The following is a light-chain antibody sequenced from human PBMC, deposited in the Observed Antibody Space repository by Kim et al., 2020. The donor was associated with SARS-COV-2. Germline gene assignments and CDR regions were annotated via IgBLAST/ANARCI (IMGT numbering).Light chain of an antibody. Sequence: DIQLTQSPSFLSASVGDRVTITCRASQGISSYLNWYQQKPGKAPKLLIYAASSLQSGVPSRFSGSGSGTDFTLTISSLQPEDFATYYCQQSYSTPPFTFGPGTKVDIK. V-gene: IGKV1-39*01. CDR1: QGISSY. J-gene: IGKJ3*01. CDR3: QQSYSTPPFT. CDR2: AAS.